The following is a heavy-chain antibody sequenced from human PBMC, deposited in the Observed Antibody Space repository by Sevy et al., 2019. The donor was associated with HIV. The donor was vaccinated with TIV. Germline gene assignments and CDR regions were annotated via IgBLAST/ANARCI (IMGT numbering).Heavy chain of an antibody. Sequence: WGSLRLSCSVSGFPFNKEWMSWVRQAPGKGLEWVGRIKSKKDGGATDYAAPANGRFTISRDDSKNTLYLQMNSLKIEDTGFYYCSSQGERYWGLGTLVTVSS. D-gene: IGHD3-16*01. V-gene: IGHV3-15*01. CDR3: SSQGERY. CDR2: IKSKKDGGAT. CDR1: GFPFNKEW. J-gene: IGHJ4*02.